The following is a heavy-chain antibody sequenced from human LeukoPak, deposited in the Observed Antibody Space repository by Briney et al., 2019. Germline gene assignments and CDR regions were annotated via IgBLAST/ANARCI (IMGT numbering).Heavy chain of an antibody. V-gene: IGHV4-59*01. CDR1: GGSISSYD. CDR3: ARDDGITGTTFDY. J-gene: IGHJ4*02. CDR2: IYYSGST. D-gene: IGHD1-20*01. Sequence: SETLSLTCTVSGGSISSYDWSWIRQPPGKGLEWIGYIYYSGSTNYNPSLKSRVTISVDTSKNQFSLKLSSVTAADTAVYYCARDDGITGTTFDYWGQGTLVTVSS.